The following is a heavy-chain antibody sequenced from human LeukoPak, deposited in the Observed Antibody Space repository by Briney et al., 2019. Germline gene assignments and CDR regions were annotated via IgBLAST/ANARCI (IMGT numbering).Heavy chain of an antibody. J-gene: IGHJ4*02. CDR3: ARDSVPGSWEFDY. D-gene: IGHD6-13*01. CDR1: GFTFSSYS. Sequence: GRSLRLSCAASGFTFSSYSMNWVRQAPGKGLEWVSSISSSSSYIYYADSVKGRFTISRDNAKNSLYLQMNSLRAEDTAVYYCARDSVPGSWEFDYWGQGTLVTVSS. CDR2: ISSSSSYI. V-gene: IGHV3-21*01.